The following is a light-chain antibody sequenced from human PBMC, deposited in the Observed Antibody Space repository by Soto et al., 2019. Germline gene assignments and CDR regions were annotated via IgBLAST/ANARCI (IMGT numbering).Light chain of an antibody. J-gene: IGKJ4*01. CDR3: QKDTSASLT. CDR1: PGISNS. CDR2: GAA. V-gene: IGKV1-27*01. Sequence: DRVSITCRASPGISNSLAWYQQKPGKVPGLLIEGAATLQSGVPSRFRGSGSATDFTLTISSLQPEDGAMYYCQKDTSASLTFGGGT.